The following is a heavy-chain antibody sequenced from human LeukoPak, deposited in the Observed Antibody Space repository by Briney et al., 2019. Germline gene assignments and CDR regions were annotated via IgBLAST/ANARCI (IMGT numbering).Heavy chain of an antibody. Sequence: ASVKVSCKASGYTFIGYYMHWVRQAPRQGLEWMGRINPNSGGTNYAQKLQGRVTMTTDTSTSTAYVELRSLRSDDTAVYYCARDRAEYYYDSSGYSYFDYWGQGTLVTVSS. J-gene: IGHJ4*02. CDR1: GYTFIGYY. CDR2: INPNSGGT. V-gene: IGHV1-2*06. CDR3: ARDRAEYYYDSSGYSYFDY. D-gene: IGHD3-22*01.